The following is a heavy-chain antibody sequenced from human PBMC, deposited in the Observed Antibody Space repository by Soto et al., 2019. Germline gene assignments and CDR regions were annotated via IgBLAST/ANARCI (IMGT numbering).Heavy chain of an antibody. Sequence: SETLSLTCAVYGGSFSGYYWSWIRQPPGKGLEWIGEINHSGSTNYNPSLKSRVTISVDTSKNQFSLKLSSVTAADTAVYYCAIGPRGDGSGGSCRRFDYWGQGTLVTVSS. CDR1: GGSFSGYY. V-gene: IGHV4-34*01. D-gene: IGHD2-15*01. CDR3: AIGPRGDGSGGSCRRFDY. CDR2: INHSGST. J-gene: IGHJ4*02.